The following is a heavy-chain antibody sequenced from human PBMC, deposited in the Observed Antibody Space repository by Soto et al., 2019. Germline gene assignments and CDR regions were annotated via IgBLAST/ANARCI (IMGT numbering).Heavy chain of an antibody. Sequence: QPGGSLRLSCAASGFTFSGSAMHWVRQASGKGLEWVGRIRSKANSYATAYAASVKGRFTISRDDSKNTAYLQMNSLKTEDTAVYYCTRQSPSSGPWYFDYWGQGTLVTVSS. CDR1: GFTFSGSA. CDR3: TRQSPSSGPWYFDY. J-gene: IGHJ4*02. V-gene: IGHV3-73*01. CDR2: IRSKANSYAT. D-gene: IGHD6-19*01.